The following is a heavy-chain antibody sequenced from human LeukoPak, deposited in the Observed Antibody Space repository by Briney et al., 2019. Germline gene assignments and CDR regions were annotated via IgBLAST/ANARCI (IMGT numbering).Heavy chain of an antibody. D-gene: IGHD3-10*01. J-gene: IGHJ4*02. CDR2: IIDTGGTT. CDR1: GFTVSSYH. Sequence: PVGSLRLSCAASGFTVSSYHMSGVRQTPGKGLEWVSSIIDTGGTTYYAASVKGRFTISRDNSKNTFHLQMKSLKADDTALYFCAKEHYSGGCFYGGMGSDYWGQGILVTVSS. CDR3: AKEHYSGGCFYGGMGSDY. V-gene: IGHV3-23*01.